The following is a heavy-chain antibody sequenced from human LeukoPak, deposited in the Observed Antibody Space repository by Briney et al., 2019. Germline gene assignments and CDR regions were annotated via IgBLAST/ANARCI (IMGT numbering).Heavy chain of an antibody. V-gene: IGHV1-8*01. D-gene: IGHD3-22*01. CDR1: GYTFTSYD. J-gene: IGHJ1*01. CDR2: MNPNSGNT. CDR3: ARGYDHLYAEYFQH. Sequence: GASVKVSCKASGYTFTSYDINWVRQATGQGLEWMGWMNPNSGNTGYAQKFQGRVTMTRNTSISTAYMELSSLRSEDTAVYYCARGYDHLYAEYFQHWGQGTLVTVSS.